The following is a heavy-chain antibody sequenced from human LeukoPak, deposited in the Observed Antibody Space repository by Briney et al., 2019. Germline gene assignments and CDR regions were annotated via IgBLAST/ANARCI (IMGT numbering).Heavy chain of an antibody. Sequence: SETLSLTCTVSGGSISSSSYYWGWIRQPPGKGREWIGSIYYSGSTYYNPSLKSRVTISVDTSKNQFSLKLSSVTAADTAVYYCARELGAAWREDYWGQGTLVTVSS. CDR2: IYYSGST. J-gene: IGHJ4*02. V-gene: IGHV4-39*07. CDR1: GGSISSSSYY. D-gene: IGHD1-26*01. CDR3: ARELGAAWREDY.